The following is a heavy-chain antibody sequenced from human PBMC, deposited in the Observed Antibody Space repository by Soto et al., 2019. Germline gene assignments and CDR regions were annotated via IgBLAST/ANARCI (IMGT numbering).Heavy chain of an antibody. CDR3: ARVYGGGSDFDY. Sequence: SETLSLTCTVSGGSISSGGYYWSWIRQHPGKGLEWIGYIYYSGSTYYNPSVKSRVTISVDTSKNQFSLKLSSVTAADTAVYYCARVYGGGSDFDYWGQGTLVTVSS. CDR1: GGSISSGGYY. CDR2: IYYSGST. V-gene: IGHV4-31*03. D-gene: IGHD3-10*01. J-gene: IGHJ4*02.